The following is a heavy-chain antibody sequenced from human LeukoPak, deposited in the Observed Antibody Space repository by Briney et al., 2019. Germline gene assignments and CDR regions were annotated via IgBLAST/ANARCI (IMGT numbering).Heavy chain of an antibody. CDR2: INPSGGST. CDR1: GYTFTSYG. J-gene: IGHJ4*02. V-gene: IGHV1-46*01. CDR3: ARDARQLVRLGFDY. Sequence: GASVKVSCKASGYTFTSYGISWVRQAPGQGLEWMGIINPSGGSTSYAQKFQGRVTMTRDTSTSTVYMELSSLRSEDTAVYYCARDARQLVRLGFDYWGQGTLVTVSS. D-gene: IGHD6-6*01.